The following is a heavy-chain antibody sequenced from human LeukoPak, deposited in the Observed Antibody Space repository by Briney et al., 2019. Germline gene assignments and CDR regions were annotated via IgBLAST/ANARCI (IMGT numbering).Heavy chain of an antibody. D-gene: IGHD6-13*01. CDR3: ARVDIAAAGDAEHYFDY. CDR1: GGSFSGYY. V-gene: IGHV4-34*01. CDR2: INHSGST. J-gene: IGHJ4*02. Sequence: ASETLSLTCAVYGGSFSGYYWSWIRQPPGKGLEWIGEINHSGSTNYNPSLKSRVTISVDTSKNQFSLKLSSVTAADTAVYYCARVDIAAAGDAEHYFDYWGQGTLVTVSS.